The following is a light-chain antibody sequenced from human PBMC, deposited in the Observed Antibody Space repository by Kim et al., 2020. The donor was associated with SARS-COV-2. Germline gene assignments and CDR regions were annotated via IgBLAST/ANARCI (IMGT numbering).Light chain of an antibody. CDR1: SSDVGSYNR. CDR2: EVS. V-gene: IGLV2-18*02. CDR3: SSYTSSSTYV. Sequence: GQSVTISCTGTSSDVGSYNRVSWYQQPPGTAPKFMIYEVSNRPSGVPDRFSGSKSGNTASLTISGLQAEDEADYYCSSYTSSSTYVFGTGTKVTVL. J-gene: IGLJ1*01.